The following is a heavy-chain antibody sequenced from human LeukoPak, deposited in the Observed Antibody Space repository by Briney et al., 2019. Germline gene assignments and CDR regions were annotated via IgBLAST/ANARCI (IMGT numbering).Heavy chain of an antibody. CDR2: ISYDGSNK. V-gene: IGHV3-30*18. CDR1: GFTFSSYG. J-gene: IGHJ3*02. Sequence: PGGSLRLSCAASGFTFSSYGMHWVRQAPGKGLEWVAVISYDGSNKYYADSVKGRFTISRDNSKNTLYLQMNSLRAEDTAVYYCAKAYYGSGSYLAAFDIWGQGTMVTVSS. CDR3: AKAYYGSGSYLAAFDI. D-gene: IGHD3-10*01.